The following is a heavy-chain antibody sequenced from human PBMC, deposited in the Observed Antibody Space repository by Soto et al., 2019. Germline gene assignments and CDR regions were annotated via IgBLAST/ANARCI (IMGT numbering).Heavy chain of an antibody. CDR1: GDPVTSGSYY. CDR3: AREWGLLPYYVMIV. V-gene: IGHV4-61*03. D-gene: IGHD7-27*01. CDR2: ISYTGRT. Sequence: PSETLSLTCIVSGDPVTSGSYYWTWLRQPPGKGLEWIGYISYTGRTKYNPSLQSRVTISVDTSKNDFSLNLSSVTAADTAVYFCAREWGLLPYYVMIVWCPGTSLTVFS. J-gene: IGHJ6*02.